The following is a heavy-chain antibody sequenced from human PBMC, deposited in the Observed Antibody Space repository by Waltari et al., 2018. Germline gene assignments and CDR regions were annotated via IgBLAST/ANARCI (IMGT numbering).Heavy chain of an antibody. D-gene: IGHD6-19*01. J-gene: IGHJ4*02. CDR3: ARPNNSGWYYFDY. CDR2: IYYSGST. V-gene: IGHV4-59*08. Sequence: QVQLQESGPGLVKPSETLSLTCTVSGGSTSSYYWSWIRQPPGKGLEWIGYIYYSGSTNYTPSRNSRVTISVDTSKNQFSLKLSSVTATDTAVYYCARPNNSGWYYFDYWGQGILVTVSS. CDR1: GGSTSSYY.